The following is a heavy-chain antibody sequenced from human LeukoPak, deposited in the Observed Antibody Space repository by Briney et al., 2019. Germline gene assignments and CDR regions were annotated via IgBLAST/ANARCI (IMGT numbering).Heavy chain of an antibody. CDR3: ARHGGSYAFGFDY. J-gene: IGHJ4*02. CDR1: GGSISSYY. D-gene: IGHD1-26*01. Sequence: PSETLSLTCTVSGGSISSYYWSWIRQPPGKGLEWIGYIYYSGSTNYNPSLKSRVTISVDTSKNQFSLKLSSVTAADTAVYYCARHGGSYAFGFDYWGQGTLVTVSS. CDR2: IYYSGST. V-gene: IGHV4-59*08.